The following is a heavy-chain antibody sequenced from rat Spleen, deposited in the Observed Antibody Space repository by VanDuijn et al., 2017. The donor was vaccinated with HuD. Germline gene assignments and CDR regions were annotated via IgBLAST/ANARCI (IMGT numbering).Heavy chain of an antibody. J-gene: IGHJ2*01. D-gene: IGHD1-12*02. CDR1: RFTFSDYY. CDR3: TTDTFYDGTYYPGGFDY. CDR2: ISYEGSST. Sequence: EVQLVESGGGLVQPGRSMKLSCATSRFTFSDYYMAWVRQDPKKGLEWVASISYEGSSTYYRDSVKGRFTISRDNAKSTLYLQLDSLRSEDTATYYCTTDTFYDGTYYPGGFDYWGQGVMVTVSS. V-gene: IGHV5-20*01.